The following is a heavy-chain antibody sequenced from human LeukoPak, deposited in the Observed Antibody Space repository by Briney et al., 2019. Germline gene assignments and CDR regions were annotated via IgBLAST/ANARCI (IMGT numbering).Heavy chain of an antibody. J-gene: IGHJ4*02. CDR1: GFTFSSYA. CDR3: AKFGGYDFAMGYYFDY. D-gene: IGHD5-12*01. Sequence: GGSLRLSCAASGFTFSSYAMSWVRQAPGKGLEWVTDISGSGGSTYYADSVKGRFTISRDNSKNTLYLQMNSLRAEDTAVYYCAKFGGYDFAMGYYFDYWGQGTLVTVSS. CDR2: ISGSGGST. V-gene: IGHV3-23*01.